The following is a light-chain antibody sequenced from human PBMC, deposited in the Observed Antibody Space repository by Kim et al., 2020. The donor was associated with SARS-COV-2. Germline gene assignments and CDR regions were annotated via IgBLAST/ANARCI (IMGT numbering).Light chain of an antibody. Sequence: GQTVRITCQGDSLRRYYASWYQQKPGQAPVLVFYGKNNRPSGIPDRFSGSSSGNTASLTITGAQAEDEADYYCDSRDSSGNHLVVFGGGTQLTIL. CDR2: GKN. CDR3: DSRDSSGNHLVV. J-gene: IGLJ2*01. V-gene: IGLV3-19*01. CDR1: SLRRYY.